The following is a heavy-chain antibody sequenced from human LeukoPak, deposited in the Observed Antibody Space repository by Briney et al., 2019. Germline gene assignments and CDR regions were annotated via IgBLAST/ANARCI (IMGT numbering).Heavy chain of an antibody. V-gene: IGHV4-39*01. CDR2: IYYTGNT. Sequence: SETLSLTCTVSGGPIDSTNFYWGWIRQPPGRGLEWIGTIYYTGNTYFNPTLKSRVALSVDTSKSQFSLELSSVTAADTAMYYCARHFFPFIWGSYRPGPDFDSWGQGTLVTVSS. CDR1: GGPIDSTNFY. D-gene: IGHD3-16*02. J-gene: IGHJ4*02. CDR3: ARHFFPFIWGSYRPGPDFDS.